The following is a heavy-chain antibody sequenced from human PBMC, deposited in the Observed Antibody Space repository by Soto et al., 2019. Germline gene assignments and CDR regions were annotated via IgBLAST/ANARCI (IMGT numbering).Heavy chain of an antibody. D-gene: IGHD2-15*01. Sequence: EVQLVESGGGLVQPGGSLRLSCAASGFTFSTYWMNWVRQAPGKGLEWVANIKQDGSEKYYVDSVKGRFTISRDNAKSSLDLQMSSLRAGDTAVYYCARDRGYCSGGTCYSVLDYWGQGTLVTVSS. CDR1: GFTFSTYW. CDR3: ARDRGYCSGGTCYSVLDY. CDR2: IKQDGSEK. V-gene: IGHV3-7*01. J-gene: IGHJ4*02.